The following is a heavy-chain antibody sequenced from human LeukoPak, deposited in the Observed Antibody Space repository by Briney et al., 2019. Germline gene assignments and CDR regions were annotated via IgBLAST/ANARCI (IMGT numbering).Heavy chain of an antibody. V-gene: IGHV3-74*01. J-gene: IGHJ5*02. Sequence: GGSLRLSCAASGFTFSSYWMNWVRQAPGKGLVWVSRIASDGSSTTYADSVKGRFSISRDNAKNTLYLQMNSLRVEDTAVYYCARALVVGGITYNWFDAWGQGTLVTVSS. CDR2: IASDGSST. D-gene: IGHD3-22*01. CDR1: GFTFSSYW. CDR3: ARALVVGGITYNWFDA.